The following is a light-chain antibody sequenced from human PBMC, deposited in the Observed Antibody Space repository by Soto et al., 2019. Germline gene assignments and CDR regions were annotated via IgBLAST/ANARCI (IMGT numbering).Light chain of an antibody. Sequence: DILMTQSPSTLSASVGDRVTIPCRASQSISSWLAWYQQKPGKAPKLLIYDASSLESGVPSRFSGSTSGTEFTLTISSLQPDDFATYYCQQYNSYSWTFGQGTKV. CDR1: QSISSW. CDR2: DAS. V-gene: IGKV1-5*01. J-gene: IGKJ1*01. CDR3: QQYNSYSWT.